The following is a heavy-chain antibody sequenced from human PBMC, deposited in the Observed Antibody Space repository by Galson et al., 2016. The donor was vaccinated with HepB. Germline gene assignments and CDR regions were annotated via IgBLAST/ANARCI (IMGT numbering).Heavy chain of an antibody. CDR2: ISANGHRT. Sequence: LSCAASGFTFSSYAMNWVRQAPGKGLEWVSEISANGHRTYYASSVKGRFTVSRDNYENTLYLQMDSLRAEDTAVYYCAKEQGTDEGWFGESDHWGQGTLVTVSS. J-gene: IGHJ4*02. CDR3: AKEQGTDEGWFGESDH. V-gene: IGHV3-23*01. D-gene: IGHD3-10*01. CDR1: GFTFSSYA.